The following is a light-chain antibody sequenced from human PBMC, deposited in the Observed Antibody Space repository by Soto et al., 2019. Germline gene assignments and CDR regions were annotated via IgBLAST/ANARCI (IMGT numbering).Light chain of an antibody. CDR2: AAS. J-gene: IGKJ1*01. CDR3: LQDYNYPWT. Sequence: AIQMTQSPSSLSASVGDRVTITCRASQGIRNELGWYQQKPGKAPKLLIYAASSLQSGVPSRFRGSGSGTDFTLTISSLQPEDFATHYCLQDYNYPWTFGQGTKVEIK. CDR1: QGIRNE. V-gene: IGKV1-6*01.